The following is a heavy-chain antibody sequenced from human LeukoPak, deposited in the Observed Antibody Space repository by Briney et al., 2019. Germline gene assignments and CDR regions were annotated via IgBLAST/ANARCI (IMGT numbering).Heavy chain of an antibody. J-gene: IGHJ4*02. V-gene: IGHV3-11*01. Sequence: GGSLRLSCAASGFTFSDYYMSWFRQAPGKGLEWLSYISGDNGNIYYADSVRGRFTISRDNAKNSLYLQVNSLRGEDTAVYYCVRAYSRGYSDDFDFWGQGPLVTVST. D-gene: IGHD6-25*01. CDR1: GFTFSDYY. CDR2: ISGDNGNI. CDR3: VRAYSRGYSDDFDF.